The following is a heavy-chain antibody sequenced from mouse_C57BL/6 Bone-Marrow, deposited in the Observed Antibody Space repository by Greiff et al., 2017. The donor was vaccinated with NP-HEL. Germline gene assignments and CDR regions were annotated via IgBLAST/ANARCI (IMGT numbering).Heavy chain of an antibody. CDR1: GYTFTSYW. D-gene: IGHD2-2*01. V-gene: IGHV1-64*01. CDR3: ARYGYDGSWFAY. J-gene: IGHJ3*01. Sequence: QVQLQQPGAELVKPGASVKLSCKASGYTFTSYWMHWVKQRPGQGLEWIGMIHPNSGSTNYNEKFKSKATLTVDKSSSPAYMQLSSLTSEDSAVYYCARYGYDGSWFAYWGQGTLVTVSA. CDR2: IHPNSGST.